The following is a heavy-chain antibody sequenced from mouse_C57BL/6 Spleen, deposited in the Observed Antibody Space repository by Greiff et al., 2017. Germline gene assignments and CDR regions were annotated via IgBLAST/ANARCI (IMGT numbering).Heavy chain of an antibody. J-gene: IGHJ4*01. Sequence: EVQLQQSGPELVKPGASVKLSCTASGYTFTDYNMHWVKQSPGKSLEWIDYINPNNGGTSYNQKVKGKATLTVDKSSSTAYMELRSLTSEDTAVYYCARSAQGAMDYWGQGTSVTVSS. CDR1: GYTFTDYN. D-gene: IGHD3-2*02. CDR3: ARSAQGAMDY. CDR2: INPNNGGT. V-gene: IGHV1-22*01.